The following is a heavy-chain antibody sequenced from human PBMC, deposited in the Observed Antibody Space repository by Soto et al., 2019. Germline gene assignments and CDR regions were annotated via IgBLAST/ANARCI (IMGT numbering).Heavy chain of an antibody. CDR1: GGSISGHY. D-gene: IGHD6-13*01. CDR2: IYTSGST. V-gene: IGHV4-4*07. CDR3: ASHYFSSSWYSVDY. J-gene: IGHJ4*02. Sequence: SETLSLTCSVSGGSISGHYWSWIRLPAGKGLEWIGRIYTSGSTNYNPSLKSRVTMSVDTSKNQFSLKLSSVTAADTAVYYCASHYFSSSWYSVDYWGQGTLVTVSS.